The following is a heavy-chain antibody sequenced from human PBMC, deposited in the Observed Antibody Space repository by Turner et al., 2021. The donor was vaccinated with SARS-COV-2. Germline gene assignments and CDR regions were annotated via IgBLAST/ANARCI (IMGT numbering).Heavy chain of an antibody. V-gene: IGHV3-30*18. CDR1: GFTFSSYG. J-gene: IGHJ4*02. Sequence: QVQLVESGGGVFQPGRSLRLPCAASGFTFSSYGMHWVRQAPGKGVEWVAVTSYDGSNKYYADSVKGRFTISRDNSKNTLYLQMNSLRAEDTAVYYCAKQQGLYSNPMYYFDYWGQGTLVTVSS. D-gene: IGHD4-4*01. CDR2: TSYDGSNK. CDR3: AKQQGLYSNPMYYFDY.